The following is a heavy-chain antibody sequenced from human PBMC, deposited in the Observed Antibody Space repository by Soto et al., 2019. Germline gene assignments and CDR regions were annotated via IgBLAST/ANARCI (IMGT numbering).Heavy chain of an antibody. CDR3: ARGHIPVYGPVPDYFDS. CDR2: VTHSGIT. V-gene: IGHV4-34*02. D-gene: IGHD2-21*01. J-gene: IGHJ4*02. CDR1: GGSLRGSY. Sequence: QVHLQQWGAGLLKPSETLSLTCGVYGGSLRGSYWSWIRQPPGKALEWLGKVTHSGITTFNPSLKSRVSGSVDTSDNQFSLKLTSVTAAYTAVYYCARGHIPVYGPVPDYFDSWGQGTLVTVSS.